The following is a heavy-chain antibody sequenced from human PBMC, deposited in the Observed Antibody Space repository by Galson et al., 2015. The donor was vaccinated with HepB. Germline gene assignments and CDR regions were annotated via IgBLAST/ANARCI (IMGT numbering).Heavy chain of an antibody. J-gene: IGHJ4*02. CDR1: GFTVSSNY. Sequence: SLRLSCAASGFTVSSNYMGWVRQAPGKGLEWVSVLYAGGSTYYTDSVKGRFTVSRDNTKNTLYLQMSSLRAEDTAVYYCARGPQFPYFFDDWGQGTLVTVSS. CDR3: ARGPQFPYFFDD. CDR2: LYAGGST. D-gene: IGHD5-24*01. V-gene: IGHV3-53*01.